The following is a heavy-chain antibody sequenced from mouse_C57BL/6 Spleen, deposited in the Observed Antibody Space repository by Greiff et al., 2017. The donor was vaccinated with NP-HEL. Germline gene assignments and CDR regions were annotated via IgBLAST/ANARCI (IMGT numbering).Heavy chain of an antibody. J-gene: IGHJ4*01. CDR3: AREDGNYGGIYAMDY. CDR1: GFTFSDYG. V-gene: IGHV5-17*01. CDR2: ISSGSSTI. Sequence: EVQRVESGGGLVKPGGSLKLSCAASGFTFSDYGMHWVRQAPEKGLEWVAYISSGSSTIYYADTVKGRFTISRDNAKNTLFLQMTSLRSEDTAMYYCAREDGNYGGIYAMDYWGQGTSVTVSS. D-gene: IGHD2-1*01.